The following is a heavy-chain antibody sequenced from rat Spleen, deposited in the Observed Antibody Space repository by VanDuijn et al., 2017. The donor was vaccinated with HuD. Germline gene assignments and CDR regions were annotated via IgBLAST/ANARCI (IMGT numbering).Heavy chain of an antibody. Sequence: VQLVESGGGLVQPGRSLKLSCAASGFTFDDFYMAWVRQPPGKGLEWMGAIWSGGSTDYNSALKSRLSISRDTSKNQVFLKMNSLQSEDTTTYYCARGLWELGFDYWGQGVMVTVSS. D-gene: IGHD5-1*01. J-gene: IGHJ2*01. V-gene: IGHV2-45*01. CDR1: GFTFDDFY. CDR2: IWSGGST. CDR3: ARGLWELGFDY.